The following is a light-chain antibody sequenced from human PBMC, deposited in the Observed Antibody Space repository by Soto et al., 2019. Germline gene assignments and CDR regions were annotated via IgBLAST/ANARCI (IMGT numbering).Light chain of an antibody. CDR1: SPNIETHT. J-gene: IGLJ1*01. CDR3: VVWDDSHYL. V-gene: IGLV1-44*01. CDR2: SDN. Sequence: QSVLTQPPSASGTPGQRVTISCSGSSPNIETHTVNWYQQLPGTAPKLLIYSDNRRPSGVPDRFSGSKSGTSASLAISGLQSEDEADYYCVVWDDSHYLFGTGTKLTVL.